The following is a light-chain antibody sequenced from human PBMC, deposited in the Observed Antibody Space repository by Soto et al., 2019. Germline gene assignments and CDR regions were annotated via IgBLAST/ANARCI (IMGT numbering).Light chain of an antibody. Sequence: EIVLTQSPGTLSLSPGERATLSCRASQSVSSSYLAWYQQAPGQAPRLLIYGASSRATGIPDRFSVSGSGTAFTLTISRLEPEDFAVYYCQQYGSSRLTFGRGTKVEIK. J-gene: IGKJ4*01. CDR3: QQYGSSRLT. CDR2: GAS. V-gene: IGKV3-20*01. CDR1: QSVSSSY.